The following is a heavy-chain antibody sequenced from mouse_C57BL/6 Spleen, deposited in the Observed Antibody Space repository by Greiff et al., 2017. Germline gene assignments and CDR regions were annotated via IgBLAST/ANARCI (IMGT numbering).Heavy chain of an antibody. J-gene: IGHJ2*01. CDR3: ARYSSSYYFDY. CDR2: INPSTGGT. CDR1: GYSFTGYY. Sequence: VQLQQSGPELVKPGASVKISCKASGYSFTGYYMNWVKQSPEKSLEWIGEINPSTGGTTYNQKFKAKATLTVDKSSSTAYMQLKSLTSEDSAVYYCARYSSSYYFDYWGQGTTLTVSS. V-gene: IGHV1-42*01. D-gene: IGHD1-1*01.